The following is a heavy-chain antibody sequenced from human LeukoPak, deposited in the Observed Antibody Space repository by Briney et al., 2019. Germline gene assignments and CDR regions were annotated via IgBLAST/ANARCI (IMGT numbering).Heavy chain of an antibody. Sequence: GGSLRLSCTASGFSLRNKAMTWFRQAPAKGLEWVAAISTSGGSTSYADSVKGRFTISRDVSKSTLLLQMYSLRNEDTATYYCAKDAGAPGTSDWHFDLWGRGTLVTVSS. CDR3: AKDAGAPGTSDWHFDL. J-gene: IGHJ2*01. CDR2: ISTSGGST. V-gene: IGHV3-23*01. CDR1: GFSLRNKA. D-gene: IGHD3-10*01.